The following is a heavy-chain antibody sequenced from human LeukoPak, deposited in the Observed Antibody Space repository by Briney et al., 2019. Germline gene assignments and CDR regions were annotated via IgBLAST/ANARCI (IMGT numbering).Heavy chain of an antibody. D-gene: IGHD3-22*01. CDR1: GFTFSSYV. CDR2: ISYDGSNE. J-gene: IGHJ4*02. Sequence: GGSLRLSCAASGFTFSSYVMHWVRQAPGKGLEWVAIISYDGSNEYYADSVKGRFTISRDNSKNTLYLQMNSLRAEDTAVYYCARGGVATYYYDSSGYPLMDYWGQGTLVTVSS. CDR3: ARGGVATYYYDSSGYPLMDY. V-gene: IGHV3-30*04.